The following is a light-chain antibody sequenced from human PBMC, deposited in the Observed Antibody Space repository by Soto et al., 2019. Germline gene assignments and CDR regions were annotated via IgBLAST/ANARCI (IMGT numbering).Light chain of an antibody. CDR3: LQHNTYPFT. J-gene: IGKJ5*01. Sequence: DIQMTQSPSTLSASVGDRVTITCRASQSISSWLAWYQQKPGKAPKLLIYDASALPRGVPSRFSGSGSGTEFTLTISSLQPEDFATYYCLQHNTYPFTFGQGTRLEIK. CDR2: DAS. CDR1: QSISSW. V-gene: IGKV1-5*01.